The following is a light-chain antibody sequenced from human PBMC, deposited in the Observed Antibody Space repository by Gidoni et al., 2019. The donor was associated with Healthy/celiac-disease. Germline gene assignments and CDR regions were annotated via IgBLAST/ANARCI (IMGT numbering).Light chain of an antibody. CDR2: QDS. CDR3: QAWDSSTVV. Sequence: SYELTQPPSVSVSPGKTASITCSGDKLGAKYAGVYQQKPGQSPVLVIYQDSKRPSGIPERFSGSNSGNTATLTISGTQAMDEADYYCQAWDSSTVVFGGGTKLTVL. V-gene: IGLV3-1*01. J-gene: IGLJ2*01. CDR1: KLGAKY.